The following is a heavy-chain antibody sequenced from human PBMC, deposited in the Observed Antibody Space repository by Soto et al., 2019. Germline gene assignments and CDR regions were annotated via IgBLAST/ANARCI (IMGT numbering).Heavy chain of an antibody. D-gene: IGHD6-13*01. Sequence: PGGSLRLSCAASGFTVSTNYMSWVRQAPGKGLEWVSIIYSGGNTYYADSVKGRFTISRDNSKNTLFLQMNSLRAEDTAVYYCARWRGSTWLFDYWGQGTLVTVSS. J-gene: IGHJ4*02. CDR3: ARWRGSTWLFDY. V-gene: IGHV3-66*01. CDR1: GFTVSTNY. CDR2: IYSGGNT.